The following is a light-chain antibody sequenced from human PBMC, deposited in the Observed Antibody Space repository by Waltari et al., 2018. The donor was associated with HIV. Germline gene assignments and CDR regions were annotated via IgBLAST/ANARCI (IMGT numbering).Light chain of an antibody. J-gene: IGLJ1*01. Sequence: QSALTQPASVSGSPGKSITISCPGTSSDVGGYNYVSWYQQHPGKAPKLMIYDVSNRPSGVSNRFSGSKSGNTASLTISGLQAEDEADYYCSSYTSTYVFGTGTKVTVL. CDR1: SSDVGGYNY. V-gene: IGLV2-14*01. CDR3: SSYTSTYV. CDR2: DVS.